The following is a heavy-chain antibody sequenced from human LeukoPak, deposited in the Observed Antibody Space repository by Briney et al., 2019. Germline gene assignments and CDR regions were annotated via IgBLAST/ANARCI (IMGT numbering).Heavy chain of an antibody. Sequence: SETLSLTCTVSGGSISSGSYYWGWIRQPAGRGLEWIGRIYTSGSTNYNPSLKSLVTISVDTSKNQFSLKLSSVTAADTAVYYCARSMPRYSYGYPATKYFDLWGRGTLVTVSS. CDR3: ARSMPRYSYGYPATKYFDL. J-gene: IGHJ2*01. D-gene: IGHD5-18*01. CDR2: IYTSGST. V-gene: IGHV4-61*02. CDR1: GGSISSGSYY.